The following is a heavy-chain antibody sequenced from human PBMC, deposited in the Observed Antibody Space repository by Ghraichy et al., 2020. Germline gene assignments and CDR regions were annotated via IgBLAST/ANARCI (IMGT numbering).Heavy chain of an antibody. CDR3: ATFHDAFDI. CDR1: GFTFSSSY. J-gene: IGHJ3*02. CDR2: ISSTSSYI. D-gene: IGHD2/OR15-2a*01. V-gene: IGHV3-21*01. Sequence: GGSLRLSCAASGFTFSSSYMNWVRQAPGKGLEWVSLISSTSSYIYYADSVKGRFTISRDKAKNSLYLQMNSLRAEDTAVYYCATFHDAFDIWGQGTMVTVSS.